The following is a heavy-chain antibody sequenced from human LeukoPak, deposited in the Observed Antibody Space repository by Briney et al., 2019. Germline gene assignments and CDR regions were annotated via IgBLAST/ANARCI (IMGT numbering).Heavy chain of an antibody. J-gene: IGHJ3*02. CDR2: IYSGGST. V-gene: IGHV3-53*01. D-gene: IGHD1-26*01. CDR3: ARGGSYLSAFDI. Sequence: GGSLRLSCAASGFTFSNNEMNWVRQAPGKGLEWVSIIYSGGSTFYADSVKGRFTISRDNSKNTLYLQMNSLRAEDTAVYYCARGGSYLSAFDIWGQGTMVTVSS. CDR1: GFTFSNNE.